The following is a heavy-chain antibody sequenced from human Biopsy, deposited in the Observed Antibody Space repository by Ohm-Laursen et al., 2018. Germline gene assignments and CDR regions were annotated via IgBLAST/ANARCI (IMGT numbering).Heavy chain of an antibody. CDR3: ARDSSRRAREGGMDV. CDR2: ISETSSHI. J-gene: IGHJ6*02. V-gene: IGHV3-21*01. D-gene: IGHD6-6*01. CDR1: GFIVSSYD. Sequence: SLRLSCAASGFIVSSYDMNWVRQAPGKGLEWILYISETSSHIYDADSVRGRFTVARDIAKNSLYLQLNSLRVEDTAVYYCARDSSRRAREGGMDVWGQGTTVTVSS.